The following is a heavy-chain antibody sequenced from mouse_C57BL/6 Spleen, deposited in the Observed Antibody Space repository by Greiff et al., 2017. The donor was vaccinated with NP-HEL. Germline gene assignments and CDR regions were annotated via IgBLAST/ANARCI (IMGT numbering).Heavy chain of an antibody. CDR2: ISSGGDYI. V-gene: IGHV5-9-1*02. Sequence: DVMLVESGEGLVKPGGSLKLSCAASGFTFSSYAMSWVRQTPEKRLEWVAYISSGGDYIYYADTVKGRFTISRDNARNTLYLQMSSLKSEDTAMYYGTRYDYDVKYYYAMDYWGQGTSVTVSS. CDR1: GFTFSSYA. D-gene: IGHD2-4*01. CDR3: TRYDYDVKYYYAMDY. J-gene: IGHJ4*01.